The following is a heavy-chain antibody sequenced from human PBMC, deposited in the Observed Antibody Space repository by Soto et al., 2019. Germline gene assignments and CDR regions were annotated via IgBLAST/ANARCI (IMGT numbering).Heavy chain of an antibody. V-gene: IGHV2-5*02. J-gene: IGHJ2*01. CDR2: IFGDDDK. CDR1: GFSLSTSALG. Sequence: QITLKESGPTLVKPTQTLTLTCTFSGFSLSTSALGVGWVRQPPGKAPEWLGFIFGDDDKRYSPSLKSRLTITKDNSKNQVVLTMTNMDPVDTATYYCAHRRPSYAYLDLWGRGTLVTVSS. D-gene: IGHD2-2*01. CDR3: AHRRPSYAYLDL.